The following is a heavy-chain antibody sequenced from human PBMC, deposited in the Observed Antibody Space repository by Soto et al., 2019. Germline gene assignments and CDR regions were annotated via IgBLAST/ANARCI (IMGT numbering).Heavy chain of an antibody. J-gene: IGHJ4*02. CDR1: GFKFTSYG. V-gene: IGHV1-18*01. Sequence: ASVKVSCKASGFKFTSYGFTWVRQAPGQGLEWLGWISAYSGNRNSAQHVQDRVTMTTDASTNTVYLEMRSLKSDDTAVYYCARWQDSIAWPTGVDYWGQGTLVTVSS. D-gene: IGHD3-22*01. CDR2: ISAYSGNR. CDR3: ARWQDSIAWPTGVDY.